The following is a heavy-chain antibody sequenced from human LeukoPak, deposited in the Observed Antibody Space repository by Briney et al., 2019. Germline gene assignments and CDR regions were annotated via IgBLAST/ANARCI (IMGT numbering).Heavy chain of an antibody. V-gene: IGHV3-7*01. CDR2: IKQDGSEK. CDR3: ARVQWELRGVGSYFEY. CDR1: GFTFSSYW. Sequence: PGGSLRLSCVVSGFTFSSYWMSWVRQAPGKGLEWVANIKQDGSEKYYVDSGKGRFTMSRDNAKNSLYLQMNSLRAEDTAVYYCARVQWELRGVGSYFEYWGQGALVTVSS. J-gene: IGHJ4*02. D-gene: IGHD1-26*01.